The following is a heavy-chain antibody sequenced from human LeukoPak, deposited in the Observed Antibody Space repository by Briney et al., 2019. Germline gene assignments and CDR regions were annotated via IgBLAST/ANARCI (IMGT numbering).Heavy chain of an antibody. D-gene: IGHD2-2*01. CDR2: INHSGST. Sequence: PSETLSLTCAVYGGSFSDYYWSWIRQPPGKGLEWIGEINHSGSTNYNPSLKSRVTISVDTSKNQFSLKLNSVTAADTAVYYCAREDIVVVPAAISYMDVWGKGTTVTVSS. V-gene: IGHV4-34*01. J-gene: IGHJ6*03. CDR3: AREDIVVVPAAISYMDV. CDR1: GGSFSDYY.